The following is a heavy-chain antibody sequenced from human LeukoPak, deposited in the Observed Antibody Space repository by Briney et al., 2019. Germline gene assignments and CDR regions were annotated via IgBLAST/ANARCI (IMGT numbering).Heavy chain of an antibody. D-gene: IGHD3-22*01. V-gene: IGHV4-39*01. Sequence: SETLSLTCTVSGGSISSSSYYWGWIRQPPGKGLEWIGSIYYSGSTYYNPSLKSRVTISVDTSKNQFSLKLSSVTAADAAVYYCARLTYYYDSSGYKEYYFDYWGQATLVTVSS. CDR3: ARLTYYYDSSGYKEYYFDY. CDR2: IYYSGST. CDR1: GGSISSSSYY. J-gene: IGHJ4*02.